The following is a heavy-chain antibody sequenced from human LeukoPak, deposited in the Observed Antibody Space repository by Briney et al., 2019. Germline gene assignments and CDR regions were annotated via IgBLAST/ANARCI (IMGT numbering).Heavy chain of an antibody. CDR2: IKQDGSEK. CDR1: GFTFSSRDW. Sequence: PGGSLRLSCVASGFTFSSRDWMTWVRQAPGQGLEWVANIKQDGSEKNYVDSVKGRFTISRDNAKNSVDLQMNSLRVEDTAVYYCARGRYCSSTSCWPNWFDPWGQGTLVTVSS. D-gene: IGHD2-2*01. V-gene: IGHV3-7*01. CDR3: ARGRYCSSTSCWPNWFDP. J-gene: IGHJ5*02.